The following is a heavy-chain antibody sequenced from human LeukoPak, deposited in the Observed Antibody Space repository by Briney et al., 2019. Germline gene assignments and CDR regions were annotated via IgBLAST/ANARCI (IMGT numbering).Heavy chain of an antibody. CDR2: IKSKTDGGTT. V-gene: IGHV3-15*01. D-gene: IGHD6-19*01. J-gene: IGHJ4*02. Sequence: GGSLRLSCAASGFTFSNAWMSWVRQAPGKGLEWVGRIKSKTDGGTTDYAAPVKGRFTISRDDSKNTLYLQMSSLKTEDTAVYYCTTAALSGWYSEPIDYWGQGTLVTVSS. CDR3: TTAALSGWYSEPIDY. CDR1: GFTFSNAW.